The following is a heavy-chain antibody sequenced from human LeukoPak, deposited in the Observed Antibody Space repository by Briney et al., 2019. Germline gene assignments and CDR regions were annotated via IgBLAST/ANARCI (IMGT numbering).Heavy chain of an antibody. D-gene: IGHD1-1*01. V-gene: IGHV4-61*01. Sequence: PSETLSLTCTVSGGSISSSSYYWGWIRQPPGKGLEWIGYIYYSGSTNYNPSLKSRVTISVDTSKNQFSLKLSSVTAADTAVYYCARENDLLGHNAFDIWGQGTMVTVSS. CDR1: GGSISSSSYY. J-gene: IGHJ3*02. CDR3: ARENDLLGHNAFDI. CDR2: IYYSGST.